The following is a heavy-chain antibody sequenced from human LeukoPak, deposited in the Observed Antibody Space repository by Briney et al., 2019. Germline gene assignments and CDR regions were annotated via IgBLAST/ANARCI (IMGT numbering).Heavy chain of an antibody. CDR3: ARRNGGGSSGTLDY. J-gene: IGHJ4*02. D-gene: IGHD3-22*01. V-gene: IGHV3-53*01. Sequence: PGGSLRLSCAASGFTVSSNYMSWVRQAPGKGLEWVSVIYSGGGTYYADSVRGRFTISRDNFKNMLYLQMNSLRAEDTAVYYCARRNGGGSSGTLDYWGQGTLVTVSS. CDR1: GFTVSSNY. CDR2: IYSGGGT.